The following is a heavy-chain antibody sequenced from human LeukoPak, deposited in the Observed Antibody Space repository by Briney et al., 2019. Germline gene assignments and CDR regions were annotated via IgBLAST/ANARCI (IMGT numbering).Heavy chain of an antibody. Sequence: GGSLRLSCAASGFTFSSYAVSWVRQAPGKGLEWVSAISGSGGSTYYADSVKGRFTISRDNSKNTLYLQMNSLRAEDTAVYYCAMPPVVAATGYWGQGTLVTVSS. CDR3: AMPPVVAATGY. V-gene: IGHV3-23*01. CDR1: GFTFSSYA. D-gene: IGHD2-15*01. J-gene: IGHJ4*02. CDR2: ISGSGGST.